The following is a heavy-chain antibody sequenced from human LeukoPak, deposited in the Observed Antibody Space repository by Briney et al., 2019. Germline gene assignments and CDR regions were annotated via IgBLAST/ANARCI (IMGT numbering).Heavy chain of an antibody. D-gene: IGHD3-10*01. Sequence: GGSLRLSCAASGFTFSRFSMNWVRQAPGKGLEWVSSISSSGTYIYYADSVKGRFTISRDNAKNSLYLQMNSLRAEDTAVYYCARDRGGSGSTMFDYWGQGTLVTVSS. V-gene: IGHV3-21*01. J-gene: IGHJ4*02. CDR2: ISSSGTYI. CDR3: ARDRGGSGSTMFDY. CDR1: GFTFSRFS.